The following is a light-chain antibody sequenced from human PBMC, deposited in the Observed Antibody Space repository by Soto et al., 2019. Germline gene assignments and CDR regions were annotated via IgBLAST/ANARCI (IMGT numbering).Light chain of an antibody. CDR1: QSVNSN. V-gene: IGKV3-15*01. Sequence: ELVMTQSPATLSVSPGERATLSCRASQSVNSNLAWYQQKPGQAPRLLIYGASSRATGIPARFSGSGSGTEFTLTITSLQSEDFAVYYCQQYNNWPITFGPGTRLEIK. J-gene: IGKJ5*01. CDR3: QQYNNWPIT. CDR2: GAS.